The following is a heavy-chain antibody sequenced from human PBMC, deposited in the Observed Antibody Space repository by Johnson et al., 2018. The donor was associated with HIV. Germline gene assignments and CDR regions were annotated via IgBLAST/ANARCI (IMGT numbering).Heavy chain of an antibody. CDR2: ISYDGSNT. D-gene: IGHD1-20*01. V-gene: IGHV3-30*04. CDR3: ASAPYNWNAGVFDALDM. CDR1: GFTFSSYD. J-gene: IGHJ3*02. Sequence: QVQLVESGGGVVQPGRSLRLSCAASGFTFSSYDMHWVRQAPGKGLEWVAVISYDGSNTYYADSVKGRFTISRDNTKNTLYLQMNSLRAEDTVVYYCASAPYNWNAGVFDALDMWGQGTMVTVSP.